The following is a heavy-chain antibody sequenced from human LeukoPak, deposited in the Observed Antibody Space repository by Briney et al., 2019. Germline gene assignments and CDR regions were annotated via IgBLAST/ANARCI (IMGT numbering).Heavy chain of an antibody. CDR2: ISGSGGGT. CDR3: AKRSPYCFDY. Sequence: GGSLRLSCAASGFTFNKYAMSWVRQAPGKGLEWVSAISGSGGGTYYADSVMGRFTISRDNAKSTVFLQMNSLRAEDTAVYYCAKRSPYCFDYWGQGILVTVSS. CDR1: GFTFNKYA. J-gene: IGHJ4*02. V-gene: IGHV3-23*01.